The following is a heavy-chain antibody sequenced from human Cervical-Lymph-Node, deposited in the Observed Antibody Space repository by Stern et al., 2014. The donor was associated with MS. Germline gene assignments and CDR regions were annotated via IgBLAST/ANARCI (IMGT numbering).Heavy chain of an antibody. J-gene: IGHJ4*02. V-gene: IGHV3-11*01. Sequence: VQLEESGGGLVKPGGSLRLSCAASGFTFSDYYMNWIRQAPGKGLEWVAYISSGGGTTYYADSVKGRFTISRDNARNPLDLQMNSLRAEDTAVYYCARDPQRRDGYNFDHWGQGALVTVSS. CDR2: ISSGGGTT. CDR1: GFTFSDYY. D-gene: IGHD5-24*01. CDR3: ARDPQRRDGYNFDH.